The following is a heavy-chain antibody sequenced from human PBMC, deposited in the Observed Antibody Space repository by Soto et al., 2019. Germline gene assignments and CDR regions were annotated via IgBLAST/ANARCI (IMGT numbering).Heavy chain of an antibody. V-gene: IGHV3-48*03. Sequence: GGSLRLSCSASGFTFSSYEMNWVRQAPGKGLEWVSYISDSGRTIYYADSVKGRFTVSRDDAQNSVYLQMDSLRAEDTAVYYCARDLLHYDFWSGYSAYFYYGMDVWGPGTTVTVSS. D-gene: IGHD3-3*01. CDR2: ISDSGRTI. CDR3: ARDLLHYDFWSGYSAYFYYGMDV. CDR1: GFTFSSYE. J-gene: IGHJ6*02.